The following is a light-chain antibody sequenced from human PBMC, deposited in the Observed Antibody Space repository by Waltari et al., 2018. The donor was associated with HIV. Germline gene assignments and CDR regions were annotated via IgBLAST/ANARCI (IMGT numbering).Light chain of an antibody. CDR1: QSVSSSF. CDR3: QQYGSAPRWT. J-gene: IGKJ1*01. Sequence: IVLTQSPGTLSLSPGESGTLSCKTSQSVSSSFLAWYQQKFGQSPRLLIYGTSRRAIGISDRFTASGSGTDVTLSISRVEPEDSALYYCQQYGSAPRWTFGQGTKVEI. CDR2: GTS. V-gene: IGKV3-20*01.